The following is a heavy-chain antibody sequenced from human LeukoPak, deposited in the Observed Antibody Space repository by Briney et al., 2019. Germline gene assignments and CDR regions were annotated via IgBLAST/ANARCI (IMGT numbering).Heavy chain of an antibody. Sequence: SETLSLTCAVYGGSFSGYYWSWIRQPPGKGLEWIGEINHSGSTNYNPSLKSRVTISVDTSKNQFSLKLSSVTAADTAVYYCVRKRGYYVGYFDYWGQGTLVTVSS. CDR3: VRKRGYYVGYFDY. D-gene: IGHD3-22*01. CDR1: GGSFSGYY. V-gene: IGHV4-34*01. J-gene: IGHJ4*02. CDR2: INHSGST.